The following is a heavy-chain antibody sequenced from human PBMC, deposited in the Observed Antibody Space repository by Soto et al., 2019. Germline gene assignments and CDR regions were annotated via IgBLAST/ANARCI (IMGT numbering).Heavy chain of an antibody. V-gene: IGHV4-59*01. D-gene: IGHD3-9*01. J-gene: IGHJ5*02. CDR1: GGSISSYY. Sequence: SETLSLTCTVSGGSISSYYWSWIRQPPGKGLEWIGYIYYSGSTNYNPSLKSRVTISVDTSKNQFSLKLSSVTAADTAVYYCARGDILTGYYWFDPWGQGTLVTVSS. CDR2: IYYSGST. CDR3: ARGDILTGYYWFDP.